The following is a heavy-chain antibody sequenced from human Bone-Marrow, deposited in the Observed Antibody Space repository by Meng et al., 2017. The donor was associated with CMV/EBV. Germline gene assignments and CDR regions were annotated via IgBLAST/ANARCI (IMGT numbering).Heavy chain of an antibody. CDR3: ARDRRGWSITIFGVAVDY. D-gene: IGHD3-3*01. CDR1: GFTFSSYS. CDR2: ISSSSSYI. Sequence: GESLKIPCAASGFTFSSYSMIWVRQAPGKGLEWVSSISSSSSYIYYADSVKGRFTISRDNAKNSLYLQMHCLRADDTAVYYCARDRRGWSITIFGVAVDYWGQGKLVTSP. V-gene: IGHV3-21*01. J-gene: IGHJ4*02.